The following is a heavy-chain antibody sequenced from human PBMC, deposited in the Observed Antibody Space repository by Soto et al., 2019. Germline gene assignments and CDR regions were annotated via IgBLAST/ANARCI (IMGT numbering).Heavy chain of an antibody. CDR2: ISSSSSYI. V-gene: IGHV3-21*01. CDR1: GFTFSSYS. Sequence: EVQLVESGGGLVKPGGSLRLSCAASGFTFSSYSMNWVRQAPGKGLEWVASISSSSSYIYYADSVKGRFTIARDNAKNSLYLQMNSLSDEETAVYYCARLPRQDYYSGMDVWGQGTTVTVSS. CDR3: ARLPRQDYYSGMDV. J-gene: IGHJ6*02.